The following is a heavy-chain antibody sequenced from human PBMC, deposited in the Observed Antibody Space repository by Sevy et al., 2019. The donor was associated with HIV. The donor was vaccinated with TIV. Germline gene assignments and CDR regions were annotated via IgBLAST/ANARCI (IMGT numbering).Heavy chain of an antibody. CDR3: AGDLTLGYCSGGSCYGGGYYYYGMDV. CDR1: GFTFSSYS. Sequence: GGSLRLSCAASGFTFSSYSMNWVRQAPGKGLEWVSSISSSSSYIYYADSVKGRFTISRDNAKNSLYLQMNSLRAEDMAVYYCAGDLTLGYCSGGSCYGGGYYYYGMDVWGQGTTVTVSS. J-gene: IGHJ6*02. CDR2: ISSSSSYI. V-gene: IGHV3-21*01. D-gene: IGHD2-15*01.